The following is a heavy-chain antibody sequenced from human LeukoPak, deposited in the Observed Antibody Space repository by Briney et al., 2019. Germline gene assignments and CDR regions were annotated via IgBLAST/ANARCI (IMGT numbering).Heavy chain of an antibody. CDR2: ISWNSGSI. V-gene: IGHV3-9*01. CDR3: AKDTAMIRGSIDC. D-gene: IGHD5-18*01. Sequence: SGRSLRLSCAASGFTFNDYAMHWVRHAPGKGLEWVSGISWNSGSIGYGDSMEGRFTISRDNAKNSLYLQMNSLRAEDTALYYCAKDTAMIRGSIDCWGQGALVSVSS. CDR1: GFTFNDYA. J-gene: IGHJ4*02.